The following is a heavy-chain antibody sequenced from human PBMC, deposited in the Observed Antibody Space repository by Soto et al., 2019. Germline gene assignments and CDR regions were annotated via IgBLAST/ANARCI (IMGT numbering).Heavy chain of an antibody. D-gene: IGHD3-16*02. J-gene: IGHJ3*02. CDR1: GFTFSNAW. CDR2: IKSKTDGGTT. CDR3: IAQIYDYIWGSYRYTLNAFDI. V-gene: IGHV3-15*01. Sequence: GGSLRLSCAASGFTFSNAWMSWVRQAPGKGLEWVGRIKSKTDGGTTDYAAPVKGRFTISRDDSKNTLYLQMNSLKTEDTAVYYCIAQIYDYIWGSYRYTLNAFDIWGQGTMVTVSS.